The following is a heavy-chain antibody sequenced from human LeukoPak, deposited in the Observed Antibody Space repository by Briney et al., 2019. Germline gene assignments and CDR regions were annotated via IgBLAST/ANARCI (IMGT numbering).Heavy chain of an antibody. Sequence: GGSLRLSCAASGFTFNTYTMNWVRQAPGKGLEWVSYISGSGGSTYYADSVKGRFTISRDNSKNTLYLQMNSLRAEDTAVYYCATSMTTVTTGIFYYFDYWGQGTLVTVSS. CDR3: ATSMTTVTTGIFYYFDY. J-gene: IGHJ4*02. D-gene: IGHD4-17*01. CDR1: GFTFNTYT. CDR2: ISGSGGST. V-gene: IGHV3-23*01.